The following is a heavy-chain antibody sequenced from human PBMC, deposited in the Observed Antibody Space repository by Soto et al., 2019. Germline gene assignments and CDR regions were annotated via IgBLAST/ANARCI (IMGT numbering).Heavy chain of an antibody. D-gene: IGHD3-16*01. CDR2: FWYDGSNK. V-gene: IGHV3-33*01. CDR3: ARDGTFGAKGGSLDI. J-gene: IGHJ3*02. Sequence: GSLRLSCAASGFTFRTYGMHWVRQAPGKGLEWVAIFWYDGSNKYYAESVKGRFTISRDNSKNTLYLQMNSLRAEDTAVYYCARDGTFGAKGGSLDIWGQGTMVTVSS. CDR1: GFTFRTYG.